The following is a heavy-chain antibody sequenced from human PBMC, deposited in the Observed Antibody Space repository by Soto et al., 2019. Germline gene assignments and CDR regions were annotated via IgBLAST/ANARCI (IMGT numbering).Heavy chain of an antibody. Sequence: QVQLVVSGGGLVKPGGSLRISCAASGFTFSDYYISWIRQAPGKGLEWVSYISSSGSIIYYADSVKGRFTISRDNAKNSLYLQMNSLIAEDTAVYYCALAGYDSNYYAVTPLSYGHFWGQGTLVTVSS. D-gene: IGHD4-4*01. J-gene: IGHJ4*02. V-gene: IGHV3-11*01. CDR3: ALAGYDSNYYAVTPLSYGHF. CDR1: GFTFSDYY. CDR2: ISSSGSII.